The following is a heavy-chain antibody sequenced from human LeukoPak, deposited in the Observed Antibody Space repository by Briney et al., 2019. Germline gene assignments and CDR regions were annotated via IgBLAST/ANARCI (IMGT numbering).Heavy chain of an antibody. CDR3: TTDLGITMIRGVFVS. CDR2: IKSNPDGGTT. V-gene: IGHV3-15*05. J-gene: IGHJ5*02. D-gene: IGHD3-10*01. Sequence: GGSLRLSCAASGFTLNNAWMTWVRQAPGKGLEWVGRIKSNPDGGTTDFAAPVKGRFTISRDDSKNTLYLQMHIAQTEDTAVYFCTTDLGITMIRGVFVSWGQGTLVTVSS. CDR1: GFTLNNAW.